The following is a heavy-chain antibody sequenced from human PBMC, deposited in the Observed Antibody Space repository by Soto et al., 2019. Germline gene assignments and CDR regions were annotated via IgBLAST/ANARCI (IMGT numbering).Heavy chain of an antibody. CDR1: GFTVSSNY. D-gene: IGHD3-10*01. CDR2: IYSGGST. V-gene: IGHV3-53*01. CDR3: ARDRFTMVRGVTYYYYGMDV. Sequence: PGGSLRLSCAASGFTVSSNYMSWVRQAPGKGLEWVSVIYSGGSTYYADSVKGRFTISRDNSKNTLYLQMNSLRAEDTAVYYCARDRFTMVRGVTYYYYGMDVWGQGTTVTVSS. J-gene: IGHJ6*02.